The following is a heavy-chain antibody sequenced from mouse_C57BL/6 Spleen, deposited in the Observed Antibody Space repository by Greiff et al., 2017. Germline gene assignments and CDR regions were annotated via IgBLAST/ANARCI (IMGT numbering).Heavy chain of an antibody. CDR1: GFTFSSYG. D-gene: IGHD1-1*01. J-gene: IGHJ2*01. CDR3: ARQGITTVVSYYFDY. CDR2: ISSGGSYT. V-gene: IGHV5-6*01. Sequence: EVMLVESGGDLVKPGGSLKLSCAASGFTFSSYGMSWVRQTPDKRLEWVATISSGGSYTSYPDSVKGRFTISRDNAKNTLYLQMSSLKSEDTAMYYCARQGITTVVSYYFDYWGQGTTLTVSS.